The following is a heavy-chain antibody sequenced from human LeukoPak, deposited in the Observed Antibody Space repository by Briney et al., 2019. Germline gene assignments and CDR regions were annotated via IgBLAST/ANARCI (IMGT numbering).Heavy chain of an antibody. D-gene: IGHD3-3*01. Sequence: PGGSLRLSCAASGFTFSSYGMHWVRQAPGKGLEWVAVIWSDGSNKYYADSVKGRFTISRDNSKNTLYLQMNSLRAEDTAVYYCARPPPITNPYYGMDVWGQGTTVTVSS. CDR2: IWSDGSNK. CDR3: ARPPPITNPYYGMDV. J-gene: IGHJ6*02. V-gene: IGHV3-33*01. CDR1: GFTFSSYG.